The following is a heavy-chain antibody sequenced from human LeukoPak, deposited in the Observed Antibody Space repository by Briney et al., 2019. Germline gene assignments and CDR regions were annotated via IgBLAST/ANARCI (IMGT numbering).Heavy chain of an antibody. V-gene: IGHV3-64*01. CDR3: ADLYYGGN. Sequence: PGGSLRLSCAAAGFTFSNYAMHWVRQAPGKGLEYVSAIRSNGGSTFYASSVRGRFTISRDNSKNTLYLQMGSLRAEDTAVYYCADLYYGGNWGQGTLVTVSS. CDR2: IRSNGGST. CDR1: GFTFSNYA. J-gene: IGHJ4*02. D-gene: IGHD3-10*01.